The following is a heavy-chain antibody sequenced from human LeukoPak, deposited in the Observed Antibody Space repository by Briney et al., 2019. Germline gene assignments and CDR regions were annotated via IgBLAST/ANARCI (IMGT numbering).Heavy chain of an antibody. CDR3: AKDSVDTAEGVDY. CDR2: ISWNSGSI. D-gene: IGHD5-18*01. Sequence: PGRSLRLSCAASGFTFDDYAMHWVRQAPGKGLEWVSGISWNSGSIGYADSVKGRFTISRDNAKNSLYLQMNSLRAEDTALYYCAKDSVDTAEGVDYWGQGTLVTVSS. V-gene: IGHV3-9*01. CDR1: GFTFDDYA. J-gene: IGHJ4*02.